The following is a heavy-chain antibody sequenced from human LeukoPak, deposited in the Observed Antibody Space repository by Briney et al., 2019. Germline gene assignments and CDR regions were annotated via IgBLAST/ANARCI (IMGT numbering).Heavy chain of an antibody. Sequence: KPGGSLRLSCAASGSTFSSYSMNWVRQAPGKGLEWVSSISSSSSYIYYADSVKGRFTISRDNAKNSLYLQMNSLRAEDTAVYYCARDREGNYYGFNWFDPWGQGPLVTVSS. CDR2: ISSSSSYI. J-gene: IGHJ5*02. D-gene: IGHD3-22*01. CDR1: GSTFSSYS. CDR3: ARDREGNYYGFNWFDP. V-gene: IGHV3-21*01.